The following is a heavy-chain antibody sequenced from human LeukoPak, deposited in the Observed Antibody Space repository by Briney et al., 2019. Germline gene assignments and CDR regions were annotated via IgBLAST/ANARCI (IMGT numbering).Heavy chain of an antibody. CDR3: ARGARGARYWHRHFDY. D-gene: IGHD2-8*02. J-gene: IGHJ4*02. CDR2: IFYSGTT. V-gene: IGHV4-59*12. CDR1: GGSISSYY. Sequence: SETLSLTCTVSGGSISSYYWSWIRQPPGKGLEWIGFIFYSGTTNYNPSLKSRVTISVDTSKNQFSLKLSSVTAADTAVYYCARGARGARYWHRHFDYWGQGTLVTVSS.